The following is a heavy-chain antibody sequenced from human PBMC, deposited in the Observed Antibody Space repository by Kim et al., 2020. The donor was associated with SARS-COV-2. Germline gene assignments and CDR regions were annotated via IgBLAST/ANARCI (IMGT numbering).Heavy chain of an antibody. V-gene: IGHV3-30*02. D-gene: IGHD4-17*01. CDR3: LSDYGDYGYYGMDV. Sequence: ADSVKGRFTISRDNSKNTLYLQMNSLRAEDTAVYYCLSDYGDYGYYGMDVWGQGTTVTVSS. J-gene: IGHJ6*02.